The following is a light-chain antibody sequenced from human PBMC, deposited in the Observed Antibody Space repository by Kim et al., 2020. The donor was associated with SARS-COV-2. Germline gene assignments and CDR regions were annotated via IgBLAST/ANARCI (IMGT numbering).Light chain of an antibody. J-gene: IGKJ2*01. CDR3: QQYVTSPT. V-gene: IGKV3-20*01. Sequence: LSPGERSPLSSRASQTVSSNYLAWYQQKPGQAPTLLIYGASSRATGIPDRFSGSGSGTYFTLTISSLEPEDFAVYYCQQYVTSPTFGQGTKLEI. CDR2: GAS. CDR1: QTVSSNY.